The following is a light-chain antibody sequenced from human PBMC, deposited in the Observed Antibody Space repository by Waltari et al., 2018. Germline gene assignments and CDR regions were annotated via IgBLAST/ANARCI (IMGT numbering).Light chain of an antibody. V-gene: IGLV2-14*01. CDR3: CSYTSRYTYV. J-gene: IGLJ3*02. CDR2: DVS. CDR1: SSDVVGNNY. Sequence: QSALTQPASVSGSPGQSITISCTGTSSDVVGNNYVSCYQHHPGKAPKLMIYDVSNRPSGVSKRFSGSRSANTASLTISGLQADDAADYYCCSYTSRYTYVFGGGTKLTVL.